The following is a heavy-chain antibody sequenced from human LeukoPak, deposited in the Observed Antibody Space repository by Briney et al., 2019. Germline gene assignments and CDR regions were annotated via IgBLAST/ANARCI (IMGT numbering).Heavy chain of an antibody. CDR3: ARMRATVTTFFDY. D-gene: IGHD4-4*01. Sequence: PSETLSLTCAVSGGSISSSYWSWIRQPPGKRLEFLGYIYDGGATNYNPSLKSRVTMSVDSSKNQFSLKLSSVTAADTAVYYCARMRATVTTFFDYWGQGTLVTVSS. CDR2: IYDGGAT. V-gene: IGHV4-59*08. CDR1: GGSISSSY. J-gene: IGHJ4*02.